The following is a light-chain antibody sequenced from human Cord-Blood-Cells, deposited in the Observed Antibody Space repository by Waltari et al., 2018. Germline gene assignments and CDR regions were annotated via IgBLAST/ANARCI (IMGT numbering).Light chain of an antibody. CDR3: QQYDNLPLT. CDR2: DAS. V-gene: IGKV1-33*01. CDR1: QDIRNY. Sequence: DVQMTQSPSSMSASVGDRVTITYQARQDIRNYLNWYQQKPGKAPKHLIYDASNLETGVPSRFSGSGSGTDFTFTISSLQPEDIATYYCQQYDNLPLTFGGGTKLEIK. J-gene: IGKJ4*01.